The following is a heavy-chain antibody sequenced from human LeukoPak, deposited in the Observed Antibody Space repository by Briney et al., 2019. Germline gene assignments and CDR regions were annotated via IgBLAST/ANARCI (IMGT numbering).Heavy chain of an antibody. Sequence: GGSLRLSCVASGFTISSYWMHWVRQAPGKGLVWVSRISSDGSTTNYADSVKGRFTISRDNAKSTLYLQMNSLTGEDTAVYFCARTAAGPEYWGQGTRVTVSS. CDR2: ISSDGSTT. CDR1: GFTISSYW. J-gene: IGHJ4*02. V-gene: IGHV3-74*01. CDR3: ARTAAGPEY. D-gene: IGHD6-19*01.